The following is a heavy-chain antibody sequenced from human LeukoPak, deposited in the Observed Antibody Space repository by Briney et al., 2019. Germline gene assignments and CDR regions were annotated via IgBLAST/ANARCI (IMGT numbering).Heavy chain of an antibody. D-gene: IGHD3-10*01. V-gene: IGHV3-23*01. J-gene: IGHJ4*02. Sequence: GGTLRLSCAASGFPFSSHGMSWVRQAPGKGLEWVSTISGSGDNTYYADSVKGRFTISRDNSKNTVYLQMNSLRAEDTAVYYCARVTYGSGTYGAFDYWGQGTLVTVSS. CDR3: ARVTYGSGTYGAFDY. CDR1: GFPFSSHG. CDR2: ISGSGDNT.